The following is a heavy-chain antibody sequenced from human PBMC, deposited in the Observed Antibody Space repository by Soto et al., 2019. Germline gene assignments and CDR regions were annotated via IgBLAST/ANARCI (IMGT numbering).Heavy chain of an antibody. CDR1: GGSISSYY. D-gene: IGHD6-6*01. CDR3: ARVEDSSSEYYFDY. V-gene: IGHV4-59*01. Sequence: PSETLSLTCTVSGGSISSYYWSWIRQPPGKGLEWIGYIYYSGSTNYNPSLKSRVTISVDTSKNQFSLKLSSVTAADTTVYYCARVEDSSSEYYFDYWGQGTLVTVSS. CDR2: IYYSGST. J-gene: IGHJ4*02.